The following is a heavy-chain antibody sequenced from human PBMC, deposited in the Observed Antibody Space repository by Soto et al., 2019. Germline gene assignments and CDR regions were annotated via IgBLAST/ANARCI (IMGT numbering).Heavy chain of an antibody. D-gene: IGHD6-13*01. CDR1: GFTFSSYS. J-gene: IGHJ5*02. Sequence: GGSLRLSCAASGFTFSSYSMNWVRQAPGKGLEWVSYISSSSSTIYYADSVKGRFTISRDNAKNSLYLQMNSLRDEDTAVYYCAGEITAAGTIWYDPWGQGTLVTVSS. CDR2: ISSSSSTI. V-gene: IGHV3-48*02. CDR3: AGEITAAGTIWYDP.